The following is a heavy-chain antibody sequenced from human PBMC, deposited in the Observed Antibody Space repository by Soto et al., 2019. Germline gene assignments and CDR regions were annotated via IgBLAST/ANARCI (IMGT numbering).Heavy chain of an antibody. CDR2: INSDGSSI. V-gene: IGHV3-74*01. CDR1: GFTFSSYW. Sequence: GGSLRLSCAASGFTFSSYWMHWVRQAPGKGLVWVSRINSDGSSISYADSVKGRFTISRDNAKNTLYLQMNSLRAEDTAVYYCAREGSLCNDYISNCADYWGQGTLVTVSS. D-gene: IGHD4-17*01. CDR3: AREGSLCNDYISNCADY. J-gene: IGHJ4*02.